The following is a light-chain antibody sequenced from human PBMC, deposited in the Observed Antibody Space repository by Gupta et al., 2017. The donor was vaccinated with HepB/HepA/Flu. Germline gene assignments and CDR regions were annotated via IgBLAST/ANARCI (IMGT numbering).Light chain of an antibody. CDR3: QQSYSHPLALT. CDR2: AAS. Sequence: DIQMTPSPSSLSASVGDRIIITCRASQSINNHLNWYQQKPGKAPKLLIYAASSLQRGVPSKFSGSGSGTDFTLTISSLQPEDFATYDCQQSYSHPLALTFGGGTKVEIK. J-gene: IGKJ4*01. CDR1: QSINNH. V-gene: IGKV1-39*01.